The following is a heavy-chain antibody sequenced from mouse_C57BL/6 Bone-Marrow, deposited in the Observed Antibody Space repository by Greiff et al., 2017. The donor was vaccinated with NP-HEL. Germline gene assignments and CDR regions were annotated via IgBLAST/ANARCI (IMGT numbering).Heavy chain of an antibody. CDR1: GYTFTSYG. D-gene: IGHD1-1*01. V-gene: IGHV1-81*01. Sequence: QVRLQQSGAELARPGASVKLSCKASGYTFTSYGISWVKQRTGQGLEWIGEIYPRSGNTYYNEKFKGKATLTADKSSSTAYMELRSLTSEDSAVYFCARFRYYPFAYWGQGTLVTVSA. J-gene: IGHJ3*01. CDR2: IYPRSGNT. CDR3: ARFRYYPFAY.